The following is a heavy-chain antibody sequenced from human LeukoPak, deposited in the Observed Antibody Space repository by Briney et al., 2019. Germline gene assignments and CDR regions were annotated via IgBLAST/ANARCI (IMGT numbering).Heavy chain of an antibody. CDR3: ARGRWFGELFRAFDI. D-gene: IGHD3-10*01. CDR2: IGQSGGKT. Sequence: GGSLRLSCAASGFTFSSYSMNWVRQAPGKGLEWVSVIGQSGGKTWYADSVRGRFTISRDDSKNTLYLQRNSLRAEDTAVYYCARGRWFGELFRAFDIWGQGTMVTVSS. CDR1: GFTFSSYS. J-gene: IGHJ3*02. V-gene: IGHV3-23*01.